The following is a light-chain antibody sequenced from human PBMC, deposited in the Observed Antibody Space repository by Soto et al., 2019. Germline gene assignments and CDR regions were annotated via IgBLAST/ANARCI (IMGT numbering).Light chain of an antibody. V-gene: IGKV2-28*01. CDR1: QSLLHSNGSNY. Sequence: IVMTQSPLSLPVTPGEPASISCRSSQSLLHSNGSNYLNRYLQKPGQSPLLLLPWDSDRCSGVPVRFSGSGSGTDYKLKISRVEAGDVWAYYYMPALRTQVGQGTKGDI. CDR3: MPALRTQ. J-gene: IGKJ1*01. CDR2: WDS.